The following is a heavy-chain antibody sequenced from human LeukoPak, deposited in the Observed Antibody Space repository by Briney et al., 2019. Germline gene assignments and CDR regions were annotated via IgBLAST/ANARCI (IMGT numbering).Heavy chain of an antibody. V-gene: IGHV1-69*13. Sequence: EASVKVSCKASGGTFSSYAISWVRQAPGQGLEWMGGIIPIFGTANYAQKFQGRVTITADESTSTAYMELSSLRSEDTAVYYCARAGRGARLPDVFDIWGKGKMVPVFS. CDR3: ARAGRGARLPDVFDI. CDR2: IIPIFGTA. J-gene: IGHJ3*02. CDR1: GGTFSSYA. D-gene: IGHD3-10*01.